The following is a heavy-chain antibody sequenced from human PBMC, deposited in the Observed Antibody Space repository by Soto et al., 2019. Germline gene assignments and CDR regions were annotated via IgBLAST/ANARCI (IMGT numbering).Heavy chain of an antibody. CDR3: TSCGPNSDSWGSLSAYYSDTVT. CDR2: IYYSGSS. V-gene: IGHV4-59*08. CDR1: GGSMSGNY. Sequence: QVQLQESGPGLVKPSETLSLTCTVSGGSMSGNYWSWIRQPPGKGLEWIAYIYYSGSSNYNPSLKSRVTMAVEPSINQFSLKLRALTVSPPAAYSWTSCGPNSDSWGSLSAYYSDTVTGGKDTAVT. D-gene: IGHD3-16*01. J-gene: IGHJ6*03.